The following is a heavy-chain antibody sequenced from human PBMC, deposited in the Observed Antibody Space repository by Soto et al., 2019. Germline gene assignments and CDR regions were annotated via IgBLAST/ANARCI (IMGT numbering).Heavy chain of an antibody. Sequence: EVQLLESGGGLVQPGGSLRLSCAASGFTFNNYAMSWVRQAPGKGLXWXXXXXGSGSATYSADXVRGRFAISRDNSKXXXXXXXXXXXXXXXXXXXXXXXXXXXXXXXXXXXXFDYWGQGTLVTVSS. CDR2: XXGSGSAT. V-gene: IGHV3-23*01. J-gene: IGHJ4*02. CDR3: XXXXXXXXXXXXXXXXFDY. CDR1: GFTFNNYA.